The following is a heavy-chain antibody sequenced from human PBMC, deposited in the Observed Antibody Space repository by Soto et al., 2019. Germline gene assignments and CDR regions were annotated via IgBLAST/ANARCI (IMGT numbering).Heavy chain of an antibody. CDR1: GGSISSYY. V-gene: IGHV4-59*01. CDR2: IYYSGST. Sequence: PSKTLSLSCTVSGGSISSYYWSWIRQPPGKGLEWIGYIYYSGSTNYNPSLKSRVTISVDTSKNQFSLKLSSVTAADTAVYYCARLGTSGYHIDACGRATLVTVYS. D-gene: IGHD6-25*01. CDR3: ARLGTSGYHIDA. J-gene: IGHJ5*02.